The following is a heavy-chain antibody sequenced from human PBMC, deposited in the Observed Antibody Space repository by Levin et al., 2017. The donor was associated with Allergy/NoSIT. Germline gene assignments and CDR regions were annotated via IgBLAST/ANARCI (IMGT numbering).Heavy chain of an antibody. CDR2: ISWNSGSI. Sequence: PGGSLRLSCAASGFTFDDYAMHWVRQAPGKGLEWVSGISWNSGSIGYADSVKGRFTISRDNAKNSLYLQMNSLRAEDTALYYCAKDGSSGWYGASWLDYWGQGTLVTVSS. V-gene: IGHV3-9*01. CDR3: AKDGSSGWYGASWLDY. CDR1: GFTFDDYA. J-gene: IGHJ4*02. D-gene: IGHD6-19*01.